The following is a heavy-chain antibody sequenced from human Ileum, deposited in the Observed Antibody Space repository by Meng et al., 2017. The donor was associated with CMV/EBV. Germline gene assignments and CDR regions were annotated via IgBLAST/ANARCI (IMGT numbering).Heavy chain of an antibody. D-gene: IGHD2-8*01. V-gene: IGHV3-43*01. CDR1: GFTFSSYS. Sequence: GGSLRLSCAASGFTFSSYSMNWVRQAPGKGLEWVSLTGWDGHSTYYPDSVKGRFTISRDNSKNSLYLQMNSLTIEDTAFYFCAKEMGTIYFDSWGQGTMVTVSS. J-gene: IGHJ4*02. CDR2: TGWDGHST. CDR3: AKEMGTIYFDS.